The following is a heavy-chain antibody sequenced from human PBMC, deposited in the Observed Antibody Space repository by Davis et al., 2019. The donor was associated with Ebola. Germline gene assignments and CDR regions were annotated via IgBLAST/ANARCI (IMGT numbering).Heavy chain of an antibody. CDR3: AKRHYGSGSYASIDY. CDR1: GFPVDEYG. D-gene: IGHD3-10*01. Sequence: GESLKISCTAAGFPVDEYGMNWVRQAPGKGLEWVSGVNWSGDDTLYADYVKGRFTISRDNSKDTLYLQMDSLRVEDTAVYYCAKRHYGSGSYASIDYWGQGTLVTVSS. CDR2: VNWSGDDT. J-gene: IGHJ4*02. V-gene: IGHV3-20*04.